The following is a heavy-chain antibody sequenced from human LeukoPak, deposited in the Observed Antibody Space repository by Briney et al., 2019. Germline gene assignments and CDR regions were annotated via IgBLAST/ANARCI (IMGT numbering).Heavy chain of an antibody. CDR2: TYYRSEWYN. CDR3: ARTQGWFGELFAPNDAFDI. J-gene: IGHJ3*02. CDR1: GDSVSSNSAA. D-gene: IGHD3-10*01. Sequence: SQTLSLTCAISGDSVSSNSAAWNWIRQSPSRGLEWLGRTYYRSEWYNDYAVSVKSRITINPDTSKNQFSLQLNSVTPEDTAVYYCARTQGWFGELFAPNDAFDIWGQGTMVTVSS. V-gene: IGHV6-1*01.